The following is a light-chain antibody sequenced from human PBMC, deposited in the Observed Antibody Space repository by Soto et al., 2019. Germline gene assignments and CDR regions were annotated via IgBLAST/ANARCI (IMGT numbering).Light chain of an antibody. CDR3: QQYYSFPLT. V-gene: IGKV1D-8*01. CDR2: AAS. CDR1: QGISSY. Sequence: VIWVTQSPSLLSASTGDRVTISCRISQGISSYLAWYQQKPGKAPELLIYAASTLQSGVPSMFSGSGSGTDFTLTISCLQSEDFATYYCQQYYSFPLTFGGGTKVDIK. J-gene: IGKJ4*01.